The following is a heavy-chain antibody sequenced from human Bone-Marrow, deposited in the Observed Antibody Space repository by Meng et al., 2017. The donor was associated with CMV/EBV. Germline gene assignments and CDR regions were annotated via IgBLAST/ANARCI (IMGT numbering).Heavy chain of an antibody. CDR3: SLLGRSTKTCSGDCYGFDY. CDR1: GDTVASNRAA. J-gene: IGHJ4*02. CDR2: TYSRSKWKY. V-gene: IGHV6-1*01. D-gene: IGHD2-21*01. Sequence: SDPLSLTCPIPGDTVASNRAAWNWIRQSPSRGLEWLGSTYSRSKWKYNYAVSVKSRITINPDTSSNPFSLQLTSVTPEDTAIYYFSLLGRSTKTCSGDCYGFDYWGQGTLVTVSS.